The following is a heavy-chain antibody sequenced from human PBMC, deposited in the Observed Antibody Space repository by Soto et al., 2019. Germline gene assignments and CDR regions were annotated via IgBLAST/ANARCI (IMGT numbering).Heavy chain of an antibody. Sequence: SVKVSCKASGGTFSSYAISWVRQAPGQGLEWMGGIIPIFGTANYAQKFQGRVPITADKSTSTAYMELSSLRSEDTAVYYCARGEIAARPRWFDPWGQEPLVTVSS. D-gene: IGHD6-6*01. V-gene: IGHV1-69*06. CDR2: IIPIFGTA. J-gene: IGHJ5*02. CDR1: GGTFSSYA. CDR3: ARGEIAARPRWFDP.